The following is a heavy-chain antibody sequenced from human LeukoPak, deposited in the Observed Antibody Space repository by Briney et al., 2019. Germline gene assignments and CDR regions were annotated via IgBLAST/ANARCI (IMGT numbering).Heavy chain of an antibody. V-gene: IGHV3-48*03. CDR3: ARSTGGDWYAFDI. CDR1: GFTFSSYE. D-gene: IGHD2-21*02. J-gene: IGHJ3*02. Sequence: HPGGSLRLSCAASGFTFSSYEMNWVRQAPGKGLEWVSYISSSGSTIYYADSVKGRFISSRDNAKNSLYLQMNSLRAEDTAVYYCARSTGGDWYAFDIWGQGTMVTVSS. CDR2: ISSSGSTI.